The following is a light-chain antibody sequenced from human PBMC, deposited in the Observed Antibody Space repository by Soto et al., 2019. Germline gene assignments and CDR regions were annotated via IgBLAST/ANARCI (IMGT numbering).Light chain of an antibody. CDR2: AAS. V-gene: IGKV1-39*01. Sequence: DIQMTQSPSSLSASVGDRVTITCRASESISSHLNWYQQKSGRAPQLLIHAASTLQTGVPSRFSGSGSGTDFTLTIGSLQPEDFATYYCQQYGSSPPYTFGQGTKLEIK. CDR1: ESISSH. CDR3: QQYGSSPPYT. J-gene: IGKJ2*01.